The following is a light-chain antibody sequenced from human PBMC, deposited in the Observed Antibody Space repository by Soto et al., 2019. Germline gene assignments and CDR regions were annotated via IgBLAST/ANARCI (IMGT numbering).Light chain of an antibody. Sequence: EFVLTQSPGTLSLCPGERATLSCRASQTVRNNYLAWYQQKPGQAPRLLIYDASSRATGIPDRFSGSGSGTDFTLTISRLEPDDFALYFCQQYGGSPITFGLGTRLEIK. J-gene: IGKJ5*01. CDR2: DAS. V-gene: IGKV3-20*01. CDR3: QQYGGSPIT. CDR1: QTVRNNY.